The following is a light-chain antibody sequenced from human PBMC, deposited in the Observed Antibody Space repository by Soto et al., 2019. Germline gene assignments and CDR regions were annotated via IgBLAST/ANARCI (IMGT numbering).Light chain of an antibody. CDR3: QQYNNWWT. CDR2: GAS. Sequence: EIVMTQSPATLSVSPGERVNFSCRASQSVRGNLAWYKQKPGQAPRLLIYGASTRATGIPARFSGSGSGTEFTLTISSLQSEDFAVYYCQQYNNWWTFGQGTKVEIK. J-gene: IGKJ1*01. V-gene: IGKV3-15*01. CDR1: QSVRGN.